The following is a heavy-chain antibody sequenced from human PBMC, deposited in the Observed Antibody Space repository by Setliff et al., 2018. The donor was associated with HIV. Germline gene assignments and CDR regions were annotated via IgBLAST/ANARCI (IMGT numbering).Heavy chain of an antibody. CDR3: ARIVILVVAGTDYYGMDV. D-gene: IGHD3-22*01. Sequence: GGSLRLSCAASGFTFSNYAMTWVRQAPGKGLEWVSSLSGSGGSTYYADSVKGRFTISRDNSKNTLYLQMSSLKTEDTAVYYCARIVILVVAGTDYYGMDVWGQGTTVTVSS. V-gene: IGHV3-23*01. CDR2: LSGSGGST. CDR1: GFTFSNYA. J-gene: IGHJ6*02.